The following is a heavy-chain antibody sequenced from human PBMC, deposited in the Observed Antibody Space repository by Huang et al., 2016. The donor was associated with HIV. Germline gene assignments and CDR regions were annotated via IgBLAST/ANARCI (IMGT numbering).Heavy chain of an antibody. D-gene: IGHD3-9*01. CDR3: AKDKDWYVKLDY. V-gene: IGHV3-48*01. CDR1: GFTFSSFG. CDR2: IRASSGGV. Sequence: EVQLVESGGGLVQPGGSLRPSCAASGFTFSSFGLNWVPQAPGKGLAWVSYIRASSGGVDYADPVKGRFTISRDNVKKSLYLQMNSLRVEDTAVYYCAKDKDWYVKLDYWGQGSLVTVSS. J-gene: IGHJ4*02.